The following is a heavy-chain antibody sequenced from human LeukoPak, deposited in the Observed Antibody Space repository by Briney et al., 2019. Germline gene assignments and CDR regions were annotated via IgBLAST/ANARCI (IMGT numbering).Heavy chain of an antibody. CDR2: INPSGGST. J-gene: IGHJ3*02. D-gene: IGHD6-19*01. Sequence: GASVKVSCKASGYTFTGYYMHWVRQAPGQGLEWMGIINPSGGSTSYAQKFQGRVTMTRDTSTSTVYMELSSLRSEDTAVYYCASLRIAVAANPTLEADDAFDIWGQGTMVTVSS. CDR1: GYTFTGYY. V-gene: IGHV1-46*01. CDR3: ASLRIAVAANPTLEADDAFDI.